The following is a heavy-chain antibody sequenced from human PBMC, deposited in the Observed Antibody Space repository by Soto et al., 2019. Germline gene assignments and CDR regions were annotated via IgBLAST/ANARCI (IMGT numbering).Heavy chain of an antibody. CDR2: INHGGTT. D-gene: IGHD6-25*01. CDR1: RGSFSGFY. CDR3: ARGRGYVYGSNFYGLDV. J-gene: IGHJ6*02. V-gene: IGHV4-34*01. Sequence: SETLSLTCGVYRGSFSGFYWSWVRQTPGGGLEWIGEINHGGTTNYNPSFQNRVTISVDKSTNNFSLKMTSVTAADAAVYYCARGRGYVYGSNFYGLDVWGQGTTVTVSS.